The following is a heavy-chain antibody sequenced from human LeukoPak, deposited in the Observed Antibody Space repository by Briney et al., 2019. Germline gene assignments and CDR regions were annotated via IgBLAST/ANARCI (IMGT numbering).Heavy chain of an antibody. CDR3: ARDEKDGPLWY. V-gene: IGHV3-30*02. Sequence: PGGSLRLSCAASGFTFSTYGMHWVRQAPGKGLEWVAFIRYDGSNKYYADSVKGRFTISRDNSRNFIYLQLNSLRAEDTAIYYCARDEKDGPLWYWGQGILVFVSS. CDR2: IRYDGSNK. CDR1: GFTFSTYG. D-gene: IGHD2-15*01. J-gene: IGHJ4*02.